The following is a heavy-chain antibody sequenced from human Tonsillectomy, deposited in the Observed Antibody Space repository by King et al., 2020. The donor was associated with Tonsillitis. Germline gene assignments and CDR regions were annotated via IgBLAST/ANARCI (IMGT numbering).Heavy chain of an antibody. CDR2: IYTSGNT. D-gene: IGHD1-26*01. Sequence: QLQESGPGLVKPSQTLSLTCTVSGGSITSGSYYWSWIRQPAGKGLEWIGRIYTSGNTNFNPSLKSRVTISLDTSKNQFSLRLSSVTAADTAVYYCARECELLPHDVFDIWGQGTMVTVSS. CDR1: GGSITSGSYY. V-gene: IGHV4-61*02. J-gene: IGHJ3*02. CDR3: ARECELLPHDVFDI.